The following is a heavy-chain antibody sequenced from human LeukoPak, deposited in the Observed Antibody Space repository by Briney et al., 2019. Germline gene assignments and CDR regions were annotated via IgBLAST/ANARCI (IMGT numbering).Heavy chain of an antibody. CDR1: GFTFSSYA. CDR2: ISYDGSNK. D-gene: IGHD3-9*01. V-gene: IGHV3-30-3*01. J-gene: IGHJ4*02. Sequence: PGRSLRLSCAASGFTFSSYAMHWVRQAPGKGLEWVAVISYDGSNKYYADSVKGRFTISRDNSKNTLYLQMNSLRAEDTAVYYCARGQSRYFDWYLGFFDYWGQGTLVTVSS. CDR3: ARGQSRYFDWYLGFFDY.